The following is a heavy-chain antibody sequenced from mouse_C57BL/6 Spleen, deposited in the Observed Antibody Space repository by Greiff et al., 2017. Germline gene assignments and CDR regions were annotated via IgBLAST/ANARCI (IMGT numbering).Heavy chain of an antibody. CDR1: GFNINNTY. CDR2: IDPANGNT. CDR3: ARSWRGYAMDY. J-gene: IGHJ4*01. Sequence: VQLKESVAELVRPGASVKLSCTASGFNINNTYMHWVKQRPEQGLEWIGRIDPANGNTKYAPKFQGKATITADTSSNTAYLQLSSLTSEDTAIYYCARSWRGYAMDYWGQGTSVTVSS. V-gene: IGHV14-3*01.